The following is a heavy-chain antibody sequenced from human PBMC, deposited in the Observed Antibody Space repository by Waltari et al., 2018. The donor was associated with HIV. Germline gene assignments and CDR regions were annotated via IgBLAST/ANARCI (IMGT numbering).Heavy chain of an antibody. Sequence: QLLESGGGLVKPGGSLSLSCVASGFTFNKFAMNWVRQAPGKGLEWLSSISGSGGNKYYADSVKGRISISRENSQNTVYLQINSLRVDDTATYYCAKTVPTVTSIFEGLDVWGQGAMVIVSS. D-gene: IGHD4-17*01. CDR3: AKTVPTVTSIFEGLDV. CDR1: GFTFNKFA. V-gene: IGHV3-23*01. J-gene: IGHJ3*01. CDR2: ISGSGGNK.